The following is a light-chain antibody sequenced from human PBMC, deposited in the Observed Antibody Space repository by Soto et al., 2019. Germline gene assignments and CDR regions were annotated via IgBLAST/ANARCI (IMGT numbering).Light chain of an antibody. CDR3: MEVLQNPPLLT. Sequence: DIVMTQSPLSLPVTPGEPASISCRSSQSLLQSNGHNYLDWYVQKPGQSPQLLIYLGSNRASGVPDRFSGSGSGTDFTLTISRVEPEDVGVYYCMEVLQNPPLLTFGPGTKVDI. V-gene: IGKV2-28*01. J-gene: IGKJ3*01. CDR2: LGS. CDR1: QSLLQSNGHNY.